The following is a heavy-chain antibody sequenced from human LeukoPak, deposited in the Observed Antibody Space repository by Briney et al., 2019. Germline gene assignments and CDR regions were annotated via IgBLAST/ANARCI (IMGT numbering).Heavy chain of an antibody. Sequence: PAGSLRLSSAASGFTVISNYMSWGRQAPGEGLEWGSVIYSGGSTYYADAVKGRFTISRSNSKNTLYLQMNSLRAEDTAVYYCARDGTRYYDILTGYPKGAYYYYGMDVWGQGTTVTVSS. CDR2: IYSGGST. J-gene: IGHJ6*02. V-gene: IGHV3-53*01. CDR1: GFTVISNY. D-gene: IGHD3-9*01. CDR3: ARDGTRYYDILTGYPKGAYYYYGMDV.